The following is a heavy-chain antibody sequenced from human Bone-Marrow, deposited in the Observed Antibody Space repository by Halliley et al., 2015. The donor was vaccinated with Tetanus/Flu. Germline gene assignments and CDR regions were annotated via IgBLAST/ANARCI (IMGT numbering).Heavy chain of an antibody. D-gene: IGHD6-19*01. CDR2: IFYGGNT. J-gene: IGHJ4*02. CDR3: ACSPLTISMAGTFGF. Sequence: TLSLTCTVSGGSIRGYFWSWIRQPPGKGLEWIGYIFYGGNTNYNPSLKSRVTISDDTSKNQFSLKMTSVTAADTAVYYCACSPLTISMAGTFGFWGQGSPVRVSS. V-gene: IGHV4-59*12. CDR1: GGSIRGYF.